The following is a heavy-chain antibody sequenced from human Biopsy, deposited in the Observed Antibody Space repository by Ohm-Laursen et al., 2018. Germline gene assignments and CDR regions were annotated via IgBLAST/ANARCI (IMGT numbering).Heavy chain of an antibody. Sequence: SLRLSCAASGFSFSDYYMIWVRQAPGKGLEWVSYISSSGRTMYYADSVKGRFTNSRDNANKSLYLQMNSLRAEDTAVYYCATTRSFDNWGQGTLVTVSS. J-gene: IGHJ4*02. CDR1: GFSFSDYY. V-gene: IGHV3-11*01. CDR3: ATTRSFDN. D-gene: IGHD5-24*01. CDR2: ISSSGRTM.